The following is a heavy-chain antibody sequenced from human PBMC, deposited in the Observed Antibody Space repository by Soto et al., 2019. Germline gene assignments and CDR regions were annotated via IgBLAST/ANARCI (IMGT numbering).Heavy chain of an antibody. V-gene: IGHV2-5*01. CDR1: GFSLSTSGVG. J-gene: IGHJ6*02. D-gene: IGHD3-3*01. CDR3: AHRGGRTIPWCMDV. CDR2: IYWNDDK. Sequence: SGPTLVNPTQTLTLTCTFSGFSLSTSGVGVGWIRQPPGKALEWLALIYWNDDKRNSPSLKSRPTITKDTSKNKVVLTMTNMNAVDTATYYCAHRGGRTIPWCMDVWGQGTTVTVSS.